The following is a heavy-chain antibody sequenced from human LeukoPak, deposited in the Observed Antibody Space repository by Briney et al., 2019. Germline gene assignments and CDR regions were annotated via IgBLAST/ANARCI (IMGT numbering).Heavy chain of an antibody. CDR1: GCSISSHY. D-gene: IGHD6-19*01. V-gene: IGHV4-59*11. J-gene: IGHJ4*02. CDR2: IYYSGST. Sequence: SETLSLTCAISGCSISSHYWSWIRQPPGKGLEWIGYIYYSGSTNYNPSLKSRVTISVDTSKNQFSLKLSSVTAADTAVYYCARETAVAGYYFDYWGQGTLVTVSS. CDR3: ARETAVAGYYFDY.